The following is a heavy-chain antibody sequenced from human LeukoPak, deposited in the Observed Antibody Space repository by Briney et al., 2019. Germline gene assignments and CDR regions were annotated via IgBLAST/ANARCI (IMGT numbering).Heavy chain of an antibody. J-gene: IGHJ6*03. CDR3: ARVVVPAAMHFYYYYYYMDV. D-gene: IGHD2-2*01. V-gene: IGHV4-59*01. Sequence: SETLSLTCTVSGGSISSYYWSWIRQPPGKGLEWIGYIYYSGSTNYNPSLKSRVTISVDTSKNQFSLKLSSVTAADTAVYYCARVVVPAAMHFYYYYYYMDVWGKGTTVTVSS. CDR1: GGSISSYY. CDR2: IYYSGST.